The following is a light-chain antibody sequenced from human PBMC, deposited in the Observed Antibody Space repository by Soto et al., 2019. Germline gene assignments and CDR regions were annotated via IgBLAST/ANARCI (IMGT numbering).Light chain of an antibody. J-gene: IGKJ1*01. CDR1: QSIDSW. CDR2: VAS. V-gene: IGKV1-5*03. CDR3: QQYSSFPRT. Sequence: DIQMTQSPSTLSASVGDRVTITCRASQSIDSWVAWYQQKPGKAPKLLISVASNLESGVPSQFSGSGSGTEFALTISSLQPDDFATYYCQQYSSFPRTFGQGTKVEI.